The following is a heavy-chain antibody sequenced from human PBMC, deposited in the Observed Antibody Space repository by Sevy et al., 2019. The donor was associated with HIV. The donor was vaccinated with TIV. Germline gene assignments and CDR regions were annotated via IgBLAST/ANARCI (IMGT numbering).Heavy chain of an antibody. V-gene: IGHV3-48*02. CDR1: GFTFSSYS. D-gene: IGHD1-26*01. J-gene: IGHJ3*02. CDR2: ISSSSSTI. Sequence: GGSLRLSCAASGFTFSSYSMNLVRQAPGKGLEWVSYISSSSSTIYYADSVKGRFTISRDNAKNSLYLQMNSLRDEDTAVYYCARVLVGATLFAFDIWGQGTMVTVSS. CDR3: ARVLVGATLFAFDI.